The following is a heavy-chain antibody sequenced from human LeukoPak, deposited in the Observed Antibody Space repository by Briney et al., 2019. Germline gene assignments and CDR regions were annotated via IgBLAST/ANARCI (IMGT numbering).Heavy chain of an antibody. CDR3: AASVGATGEGLDY. Sequence: SVKVSCKASGFTFTRSAMQWVRQARGQRLEWIGWIVVGSGNTNCAQKFQERVTITRDMATSTAYMELSSLRSEDTAVYYCAASVGATGEGLDYWGQGTLVSVSS. V-gene: IGHV1-58*02. J-gene: IGHJ4*02. D-gene: IGHD1-26*01. CDR1: GFTFTRSA. CDR2: IVVGSGNT.